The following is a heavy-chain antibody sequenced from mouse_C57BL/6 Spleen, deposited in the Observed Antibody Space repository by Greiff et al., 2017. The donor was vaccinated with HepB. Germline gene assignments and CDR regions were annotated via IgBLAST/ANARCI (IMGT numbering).Heavy chain of an antibody. CDR2: IRLKSDNYAT. D-gene: IGHD2-4*01. CDR1: GFTFSNYW. V-gene: IGHV6-3*01. J-gene: IGHJ3*01. CDR3: TNLNDYEAWFAY. Sequence: EVMLVESGGGLVQPGGSMKLSCVASGFTFSNYWMNWVRQSPEKGLEWVAQIRLKSDNYATDYAVSEKGRFTISRDDYKSSIYLQMKNIRAEDTGIYDYTNLNDYEAWFAYWGQGTLVTVSA.